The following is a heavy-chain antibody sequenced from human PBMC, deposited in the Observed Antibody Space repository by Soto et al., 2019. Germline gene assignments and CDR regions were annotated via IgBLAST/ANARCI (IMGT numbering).Heavy chain of an antibody. V-gene: IGHV1-69*13. D-gene: IGHD3-22*01. CDR1: GGTFSSYA. J-gene: IGHJ4*02. Sequence: GASVKVSCKASGGTFSSYAISWVRQAPGQGLEWMGGIIPIFGTANYAQKFQGRVTITADESTSTAYMELSSLRSEDTAVYYCARGKMDYYDSSGYYAGFDYWGQGTLVTVSS. CDR3: ARGKMDYYDSSGYYAGFDY. CDR2: IIPIFGTA.